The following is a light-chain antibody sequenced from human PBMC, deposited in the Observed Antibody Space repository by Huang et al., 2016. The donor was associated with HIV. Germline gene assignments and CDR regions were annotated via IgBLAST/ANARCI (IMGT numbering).Light chain of an antibody. CDR1: QSVSSD. V-gene: IGKV3-15*01. CDR2: GAS. CDR3: HQYGDWRRT. Sequence: EIVMTQFPASLPVSPGDRATLSCRARQSVSSDLAWYQKKPGQAHSLLIYGASARATGVPPRFSGGGSGTNFTLTIRSLHSEGFALYYCHQYGDWRRTFGGGTKVEVK. J-gene: IGKJ4*02.